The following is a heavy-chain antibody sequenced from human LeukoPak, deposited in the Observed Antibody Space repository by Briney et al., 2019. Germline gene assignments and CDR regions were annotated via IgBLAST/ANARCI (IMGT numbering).Heavy chain of an antibody. CDR3: ARGPITMVRGVISYGMDV. V-gene: IGHV1-18*01. CDR1: GYTFTNYG. Sequence: ASVKVSCKASGYTFTNYGISWVRQAPGKGLEWMGRISTYNGNTNYAQKLQGRVTMTTDTSTSTAYMELRSLRSDDTAVYYCARGPITMVRGVISYGMDVWGQGTTVTVSS. D-gene: IGHD3-10*01. J-gene: IGHJ6*02. CDR2: ISTYNGNT.